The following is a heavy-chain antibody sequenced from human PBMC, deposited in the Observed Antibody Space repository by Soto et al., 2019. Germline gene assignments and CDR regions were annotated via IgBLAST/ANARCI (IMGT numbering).Heavy chain of an antibody. CDR3: AKGVSSSAWSASDS. D-gene: IGHD6-19*01. V-gene: IGHV3-23*01. Sequence: EVQLLESGGGLVQPGGSLRLSCAGSGFTLSSYAMTWVRQAPGKGLEWVSVISDSDNATYYADSVKGRLTISRDNSKNTVYLRLNSLRAEVTAVYYCAKGVSSSAWSASDSWGQGTLVTVSA. J-gene: IGHJ4*02. CDR1: GFTLSSYA. CDR2: ISDSDNAT.